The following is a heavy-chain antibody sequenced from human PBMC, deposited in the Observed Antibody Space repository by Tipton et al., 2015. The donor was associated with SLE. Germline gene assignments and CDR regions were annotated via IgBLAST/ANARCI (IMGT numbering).Heavy chain of an antibody. CDR1: GGTFSSYA. Sequence: QLVQSGPEVKKPGSSVKVSCKASGGTFSSYAISWVRQAPGQGLEWMGGIIPIFGTANYAQKFQGRVTITADESTSTAYMELSSLRSEDTAVYYCARVVAAAGLDAFDIWGQGTMVTVSS. CDR3: ARVVAAAGLDAFDI. D-gene: IGHD6-13*01. V-gene: IGHV1-69*01. CDR2: IIPIFGTA. J-gene: IGHJ3*02.